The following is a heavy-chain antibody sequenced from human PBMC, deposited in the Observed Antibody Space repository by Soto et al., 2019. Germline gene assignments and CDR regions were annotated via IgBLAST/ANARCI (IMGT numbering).Heavy chain of an antibody. V-gene: IGHV4-31*01. Sequence: QVQLQESGPGLVKPSQTLSLTCSVSGDAFLVDFYYWMWIRHFPGKGLEWIGYTLYRGSTVYNPSLKSPVTISLDKSKRLFSLRLTSVPAADTAVYFCSRGTVRTRGEETPLNYYGMDVWGQGTTVIVSS. CDR1: GDAFLVDFYY. D-gene: IGHD3-10*02. CDR3: SRGTVRTRGEETPLNYYGMDV. J-gene: IGHJ6*02. CDR2: TLYRGST.